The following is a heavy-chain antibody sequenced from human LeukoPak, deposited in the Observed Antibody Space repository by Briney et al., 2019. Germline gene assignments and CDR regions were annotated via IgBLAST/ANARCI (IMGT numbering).Heavy chain of an antibody. J-gene: IGHJ6*03. CDR3: ARGGSLHYYYYYMDV. V-gene: IGHV4-4*07. CDR1: SGSIKNFY. CDR2: IYTSGST. D-gene: IGHD2-15*01. Sequence: SETLSLTCSVSSGSIKNFYWSWIRQSPGKGLEWIGRIYTSGSTNYNPSLKSRVTMSVDTSKNQFSLKLSSVTAADTAVYYCARGGSLHYYYYYMDVWGKGTTVTVSS.